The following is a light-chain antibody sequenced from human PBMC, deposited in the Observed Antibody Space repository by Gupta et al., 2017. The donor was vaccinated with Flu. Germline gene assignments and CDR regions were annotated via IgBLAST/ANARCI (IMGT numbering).Light chain of an antibody. CDR1: KLGDQF. Sequence: SYELTQPPSVSVSPGQTASITCSGDKLGDQFACWYQQKPGQSPVLVIYQDTKRPSGIPERFSGSNSGNTATLTISGTHGMDEADYYCQVWDSSAPNWVFGGGTKLTVL. J-gene: IGLJ3*02. CDR2: QDT. V-gene: IGLV3-1*01. CDR3: QVWDSSAPNWV.